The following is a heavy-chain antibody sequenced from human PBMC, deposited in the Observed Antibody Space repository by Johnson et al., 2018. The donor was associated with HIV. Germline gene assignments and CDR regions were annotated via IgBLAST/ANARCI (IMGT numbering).Heavy chain of an antibody. V-gene: IGHV3-30*19. J-gene: IGHJ3*02. CDR2: IWYDGSNK. D-gene: IGHD3-22*01. CDR1: GFSFSSYG. Sequence: QVQLVESGGGVVQPGRSLRLSCAASGFSFSSYGMHWVRQAPGKGLEWVANIWYDGSNKYYADSVKGRSTISRDNSKNTLYLQMNSLRAEDTAVYYCPRATYYDSRDDAFDIWGQGTMVTVSS. CDR3: PRATYYDSRDDAFDI.